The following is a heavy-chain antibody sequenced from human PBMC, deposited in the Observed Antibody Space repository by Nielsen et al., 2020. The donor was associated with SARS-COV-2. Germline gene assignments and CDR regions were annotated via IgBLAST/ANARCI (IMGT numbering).Heavy chain of an antibody. CDR3: VRDTLSHGLDV. V-gene: IGHV4-31*03. Sequence: SETLSLTCSVSGDSIRNSRYYWTWVRQLPGRGPEWIGIIHYTGSANYSPSLKSRLSMSLEASRNQFSLSVKSMTAADSAEYYCVRDTLSHGLDVWGQGITVTVSS. D-gene: IGHD2/OR15-2a*01. J-gene: IGHJ6*02. CDR1: GDSIRNSRYY. CDR2: IHYTGSA.